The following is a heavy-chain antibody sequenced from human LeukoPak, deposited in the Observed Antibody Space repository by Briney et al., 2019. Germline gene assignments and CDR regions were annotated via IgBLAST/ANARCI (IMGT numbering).Heavy chain of an antibody. CDR2: ISGSGGST. Sequence: GGSLRLSCAASGFTFSSYGMSWVRQAPGKGLEWVSAISGSGGSTYYADSVKGRFTISRDNSKNTLYLQMNSLRAEDTAVYYCAKTGTITMIVVVIPEIDYWGQGTLVTVSS. V-gene: IGHV3-23*01. CDR1: GFTFSSYG. D-gene: IGHD3-22*01. CDR3: AKTGTITMIVVVIPEIDY. J-gene: IGHJ4*02.